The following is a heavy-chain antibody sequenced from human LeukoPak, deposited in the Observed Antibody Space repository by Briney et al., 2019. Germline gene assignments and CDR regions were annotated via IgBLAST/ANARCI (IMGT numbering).Heavy chain of an antibody. CDR1: GGSFSRYY. Sequence: SETLSLTCAVNGGSFSRYYWSWIRQPAGKGLEWIGRIYSSGSTNYNPSLKSRDTMSVDTSKNQFSLKLSSVTAADTAVYYCARRYSSSWYFDYWGQGTLVTVSS. D-gene: IGHD6-13*01. CDR3: ARRYSSSWYFDY. CDR2: IYSSGST. J-gene: IGHJ4*02. V-gene: IGHV4-59*10.